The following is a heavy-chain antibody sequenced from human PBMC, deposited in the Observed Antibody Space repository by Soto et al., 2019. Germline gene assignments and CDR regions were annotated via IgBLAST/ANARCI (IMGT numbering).Heavy chain of an antibody. CDR1: GFTFSSYW. Sequence: PGGSLRLSCAASGFTFSSYWMHWVRQAPGKGLAWVSRINSDGSSTSYADSVKGRFTISRDNAKNTLYLQMNSLRAEDTAVYYCARETTTVTTSFFDYWGQGTLVTVSS. CDR3: ARETTTVTTSFFDY. D-gene: IGHD4-17*01. CDR2: INSDGSST. J-gene: IGHJ4*02. V-gene: IGHV3-74*01.